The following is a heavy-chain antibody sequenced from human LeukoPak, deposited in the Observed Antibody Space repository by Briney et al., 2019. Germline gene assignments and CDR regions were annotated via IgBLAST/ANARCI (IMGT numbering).Heavy chain of an antibody. V-gene: IGHV3-30*04. J-gene: IGHJ4*02. CDR3: AEAASVRGVSY. CDR2: ISYDGSNK. Sequence: GGSPRLSCAASGFTFSSYAMHWVRQAPGKGLEWVAVISYDGSNKYYADSVKGRFTISRDNAKNTLYLQMNSLRAEDTAVYYCAEAASVRGVSYWGQGTLVTVSS. D-gene: IGHD3-10*01. CDR1: GFTFSSYA.